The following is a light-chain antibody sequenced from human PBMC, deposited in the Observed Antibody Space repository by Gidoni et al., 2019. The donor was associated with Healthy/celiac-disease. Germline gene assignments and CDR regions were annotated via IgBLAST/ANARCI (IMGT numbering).Light chain of an antibody. J-gene: IGKJ1*01. CDR3: QQYGSSPPT. CDR1: QSVSSSY. CDR2: AAS. V-gene: IGKV3-20*01. Sequence: ESVLTQAPGTLSLSPGERATLSCRASQSVSSSYLAWYQQKPGQAPRLLIYAASSRATGLPYRFSGSGSGTDFTLTISSLEPEDFAVYYCQQYGSSPPTFGQGTKVEIK.